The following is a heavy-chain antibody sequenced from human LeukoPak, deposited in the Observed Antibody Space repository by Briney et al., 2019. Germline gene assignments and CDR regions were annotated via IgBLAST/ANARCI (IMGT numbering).Heavy chain of an antibody. CDR1: GFTFSSYA. Sequence: GGSLRHSCAASGFTFSSYAMHWVRQAPGKGLEWVAVISYDGSNKYYADSVKGRFTISRDNSKNTLYLQMNSLRAEDTAVYYCARDRTSISNTGRTYYYYGMDVWGQGTTVTVSS. J-gene: IGHJ6*02. CDR2: ISYDGSNK. V-gene: IGHV3-30-3*01. CDR3: ARDRTSISNTGRTYYYYGMDV. D-gene: IGHD3-9*01.